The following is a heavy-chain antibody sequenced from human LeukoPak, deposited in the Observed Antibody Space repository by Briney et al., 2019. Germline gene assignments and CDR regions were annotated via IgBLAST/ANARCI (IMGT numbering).Heavy chain of an antibody. V-gene: IGHV3-49*03. J-gene: IGHJ6*03. Sequence: GGSLRLSCTASGFTFGDYAMSWFRQAPGKGLEWVGFIRSKAYGGTTEYAASVKGRFTISRDDSKSIAYLQMNSLKTEDTAVYYCTRDRVDIVATTIYYYYYRDVWGKGTTVTVSS. CDR2: IRSKAYGGTT. CDR1: GFTFGDYA. CDR3: TRDRVDIVATTIYYYYYRDV. D-gene: IGHD5-12*01.